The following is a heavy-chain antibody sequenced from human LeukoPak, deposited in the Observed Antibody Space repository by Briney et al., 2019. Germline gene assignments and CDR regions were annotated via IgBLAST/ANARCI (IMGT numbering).Heavy chain of an antibody. Sequence: GGSLRLSCAASGFTFSTYSMSWVRQAPGKGLEWVSSISSNSRYIYYADSMRGRFTISRDNAKNSLYLQMNSLRAEDTAVYYCARDFLGYYGSGSNDAFDIWGQGTMVTVSS. D-gene: IGHD3-10*01. CDR1: GFTFSTYS. CDR3: ARDFLGYYGSGSNDAFDI. V-gene: IGHV3-21*06. CDR2: ISSNSRYI. J-gene: IGHJ3*02.